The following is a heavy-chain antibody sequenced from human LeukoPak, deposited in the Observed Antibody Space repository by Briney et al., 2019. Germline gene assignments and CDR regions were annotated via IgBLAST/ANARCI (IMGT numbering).Heavy chain of an antibody. Sequence: ASVKVSCKTSGYTFTNNAINWVRQAPGQGLEWMGWINTNTGNPSYAQGFFTGRYVFSLDTSVSTAFLQISSLKAEDTAVYYCARGRAPSDYWGQGTLVTVSS. CDR1: GYTFTNNA. J-gene: IGHJ4*02. V-gene: IGHV7-4-1*02. CDR2: INTNTGNP. CDR3: ARGRAPSDY.